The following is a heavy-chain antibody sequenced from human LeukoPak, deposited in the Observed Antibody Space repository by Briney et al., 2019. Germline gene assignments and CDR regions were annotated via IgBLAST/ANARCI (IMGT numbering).Heavy chain of an antibody. J-gene: IGHJ6*02. CDR1: GGSISSYY. D-gene: IGHD3-22*01. V-gene: IGHV4-59*08. CDR3: ARSYDSRGYYYYGMDV. CDR2: IYYSGST. Sequence: SETLSLTCTVSGGSISSYYWSWIRQPPGKGLEWIGYIYYSGSTNYNPSLKSRVTISVDTSKNQFSLKLSSVTAADTAVYYCARSYDSRGYYYYGMDVWGQGATVTVSS.